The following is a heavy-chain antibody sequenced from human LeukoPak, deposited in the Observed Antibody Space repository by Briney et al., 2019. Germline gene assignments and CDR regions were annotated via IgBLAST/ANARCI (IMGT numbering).Heavy chain of an antibody. V-gene: IGHV1-2*02. D-gene: IGHD1-26*01. CDR3: ARVVGAKVDWFDP. J-gene: IGHJ5*02. Sequence: ASVKVSCKASGYTFTGYYMHWVRQAPGQGLEWMGWINPNSGGTNYAQKFQGRVTMTRDTSISTAYMELSRLRSEDTAVYYCARVVGAKVDWFDPWGQGTLVTVSS. CDR1: GYTFTGYY. CDR2: INPNSGGT.